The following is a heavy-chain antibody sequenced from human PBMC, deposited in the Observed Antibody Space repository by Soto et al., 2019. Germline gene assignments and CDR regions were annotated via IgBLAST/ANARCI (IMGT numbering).Heavy chain of an antibody. D-gene: IGHD3-22*01. J-gene: IGHJ4*02. CDR2: ISGSGGST. Sequence: PGGSLRLSCAASGFTFSSYAMRWVRQAPGKGLVWVSAISGSGGSTYYEDSVKGRFTISRDNSKNTLYLQMNSLRAEDTAVYYCAKSHSSESSGYYSSFDFWGQGSLVTVSS. V-gene: IGHV3-23*01. CDR1: GFTFSSYA. CDR3: AKSHSSESSGYYSSFDF.